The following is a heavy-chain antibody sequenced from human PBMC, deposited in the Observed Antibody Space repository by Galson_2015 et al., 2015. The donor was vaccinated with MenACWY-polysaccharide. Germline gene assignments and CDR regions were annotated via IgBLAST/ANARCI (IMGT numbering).Heavy chain of an antibody. CDR3: ARGHYGLDV. V-gene: IGHV3-11*01. CDR2: ISKSGDSI. J-gene: IGHJ6*02. Sequence: LRLSCSASGFSLGAWYMSWIRQAPGKGLEWLSYISKSGDSIYYGDSVKGRFAISRDNAKNSLYLQLNSLEVEDTAIYYCARGHYGLDVWGQGTTVTVSS. CDR1: GFSLGAWY.